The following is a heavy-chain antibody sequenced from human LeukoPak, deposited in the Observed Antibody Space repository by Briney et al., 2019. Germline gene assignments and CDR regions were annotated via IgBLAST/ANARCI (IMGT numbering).Heavy chain of an antibody. Sequence: GGSLRLSCAASGFTFSSYAMHWVRQAPGKGLEYVSAISSNGGSTYYANSVKGRFTISRDNSKNTLYLQMGSLRAEDMAVYYCAREGGSSGWYPTFYYYYGMDVWGQGTTVTVSS. V-gene: IGHV3-64*01. J-gene: IGHJ6*02. D-gene: IGHD6-19*01. CDR2: ISSNGGST. CDR1: GFTFSSYA. CDR3: AREGGSSGWYPTFYYYYGMDV.